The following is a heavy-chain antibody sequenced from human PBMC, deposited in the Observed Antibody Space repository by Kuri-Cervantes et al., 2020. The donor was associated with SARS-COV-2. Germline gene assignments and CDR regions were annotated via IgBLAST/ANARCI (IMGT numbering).Heavy chain of an antibody. CDR3: ARDRLGRYYFDY. V-gene: IGHV4-34*01. CDR1: GGSHSDYS. Sequence: SETLSLTCAVYGGSHSDYSWSWIRQPLGKGLEWIGEINHSGSTNYNPSLKSRVTISVDTSKNQFSLKLSSVTAADTAVYYCARDRLGRYYFDYWGQGTLVTVSS. D-gene: IGHD7-27*01. J-gene: IGHJ4*02. CDR2: INHSGST.